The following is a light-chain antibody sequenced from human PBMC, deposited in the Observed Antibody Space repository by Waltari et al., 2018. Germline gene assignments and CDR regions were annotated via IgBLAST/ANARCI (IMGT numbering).Light chain of an antibody. V-gene: IGKV3-20*01. CDR1: QTLNNNY. Sequence: ETVLTQSPGTLSLSTGERVSLSCRANQTLNNNYLAWYQQKPGQAPGLLIHGASRRATGVPDRFSGSGSGTDFTLTISRLEIEDSAVYYCQHYGSSPYTFGQGTRLEI. CDR3: QHYGSSPYT. CDR2: GAS. J-gene: IGKJ2*01.